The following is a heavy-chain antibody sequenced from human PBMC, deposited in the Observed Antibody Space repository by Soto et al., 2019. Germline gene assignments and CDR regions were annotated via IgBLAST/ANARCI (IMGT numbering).Heavy chain of an antibody. CDR3: ARQIYDSDTGPNFQYYFDS. CDR2: IDPSDPQP. J-gene: IGHJ4*02. D-gene: IGHD3-22*01. CDR1: GYSFAGYW. V-gene: IGHV5-10-1*01. Sequence: GESLKISCKGSGYSFAGYWITWVRQKPGKGLEWMGRIDPSDPQPYYSPSFRGHVTISVTKSITTVFLQWSSLRASDTAMYYCARQIYDSDTGPNFQYYFDSWGQGTPVTVSS.